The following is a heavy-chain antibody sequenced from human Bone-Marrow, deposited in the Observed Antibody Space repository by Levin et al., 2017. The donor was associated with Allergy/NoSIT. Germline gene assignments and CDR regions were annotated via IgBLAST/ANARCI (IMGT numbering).Heavy chain of an antibody. CDR1: GDSVSNNY. D-gene: IGHD2-15*01. CDR3: ARYNGVISVTPYYYYGMDV. CDR2: VYFDGTN. J-gene: IGHJ6*02. Sequence: SETLSLTCTVSGDSVSNNYWSWIRQSAGKGLEWIGRVYFDGTNKYNPSLKSRVTLSVDTSKNQVFLSLSSVTAADTAIYYCARYNGVISVTPYYYYGMDVWGQGTTVTVSS. V-gene: IGHV4-4*07.